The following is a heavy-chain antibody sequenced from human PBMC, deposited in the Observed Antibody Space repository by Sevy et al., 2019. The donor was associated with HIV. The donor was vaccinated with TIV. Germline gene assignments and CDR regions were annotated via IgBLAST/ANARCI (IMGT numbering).Heavy chain of an antibody. Sequence: ASVKVSCKASGYTFTGYYMHWVRQAPGQGLEWMGWINPNSGGTNYAQKFQGWVTMTRDTSISTAYMELSRLRSGDTAVYYCARGSSSWDYYFDYWGQGTLVTVSS. CDR1: GYTFTGYY. D-gene: IGHD6-13*01. J-gene: IGHJ4*02. CDR3: ARGSSSWDYYFDY. V-gene: IGHV1-2*04. CDR2: INPNSGGT.